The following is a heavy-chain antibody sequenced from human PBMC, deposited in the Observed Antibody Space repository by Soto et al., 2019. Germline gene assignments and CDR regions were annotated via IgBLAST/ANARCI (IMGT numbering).Heavy chain of an antibody. CDR2: ISGSTSGT. V-gene: IGHV3-23*01. CDR1: GFAFSSYA. J-gene: IGHJ4*02. CDR3: AREKSDRIMITFGGVIALDY. Sequence: TGGSLRLSCAVSGFAFSSYAMSWVRQAPGKGLEWVSSISGSTSGTYYADAVKGRFTISRDNSKNTLYLQMNSLRAEDTAVYYCAREKSDRIMITFGGVIALDYWGQGTLVTVS. D-gene: IGHD3-16*02.